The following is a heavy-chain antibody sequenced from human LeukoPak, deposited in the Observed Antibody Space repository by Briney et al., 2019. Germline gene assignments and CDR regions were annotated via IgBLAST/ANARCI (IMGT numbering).Heavy chain of an antibody. CDR1: GFTFSSYE. V-gene: IGHV3-7*03. CDR3: ARYGGTILFDY. CDR2: IKQDGSEK. Sequence: GGSLRLSCAASGFTFSSYEMSWVRQAPGKGLEWVANIKQDGSEKYYVDSVKGRFTISRDNAKNSLYLQMNSLRAEDTAVYYCARYGGTILFDYWGQGTLVTVSS. D-gene: IGHD4-23*01. J-gene: IGHJ4*02.